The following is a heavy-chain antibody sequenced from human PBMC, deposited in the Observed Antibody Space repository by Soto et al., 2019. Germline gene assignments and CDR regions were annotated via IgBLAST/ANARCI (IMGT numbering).Heavy chain of an antibody. Sequence: QVQLVQSGAEVKKPGSSVKVSCKASGGTFSSFGFNWVRQAPGQGLEWMGGIIPLYGTANHAQRFQGRVTIYADESTSTVYRELISLRSEDTAIYYCARDRSMDGYNSRSFDYWGQGTLVTVSS. J-gene: IGHJ4*02. CDR1: GGTFSSFG. D-gene: IGHD5-12*01. CDR3: ARDRSMDGYNSRSFDY. CDR2: IIPLYGTA. V-gene: IGHV1-69*01.